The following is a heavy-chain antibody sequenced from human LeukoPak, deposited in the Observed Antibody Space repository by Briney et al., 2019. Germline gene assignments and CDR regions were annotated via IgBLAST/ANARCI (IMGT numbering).Heavy chain of an antibody. J-gene: IGHJ5*02. CDR2: IYHSGST. CDR1: GGSISSSNW. V-gene: IGHV4-4*02. CDR3: ARVDTAMAWENWFDP. D-gene: IGHD5-18*01. Sequence: SETLSLTCAVSGGSISSSNWWSWVRQPPGKGLEWIGEIYHSGSTNYNPSLKSRVTISVDTSKNQFSLKLSSVTAADTAVYYCARVDTAMAWENWFDPWGQGTLVTVSS.